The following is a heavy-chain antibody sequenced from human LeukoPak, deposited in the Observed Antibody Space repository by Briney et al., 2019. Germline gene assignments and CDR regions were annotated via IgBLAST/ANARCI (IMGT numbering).Heavy chain of an antibody. Sequence: GGSLRLSCAASGFSFSRYTMSWVRQAPGKGLEWISYISSSSTTIKYADSVKGRFIISRDNAKNSLSLQMNSLRVEDTAIYYCASSGYNSYYFDYWGQGTLVTVSS. D-gene: IGHD5-24*01. V-gene: IGHV3-48*01. J-gene: IGHJ4*02. CDR2: ISSSSTTI. CDR1: GFSFSRYT. CDR3: ASSGYNSYYFDY.